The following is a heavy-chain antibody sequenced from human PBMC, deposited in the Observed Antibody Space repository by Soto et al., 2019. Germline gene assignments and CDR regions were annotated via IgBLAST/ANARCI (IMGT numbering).Heavy chain of an antibody. D-gene: IGHD6-6*01. CDR1: DVSISSSSYY. V-gene: IGHV4-39*01. CDR2: VYYSGST. Sequence: QLQLQESGPGLVKPSETLSLTCTVSDVSISSSSYYWGWIRQPPGKGLEWIGSVYYSGSTYYNPSLKSRVTIFVDTSNNQFSLRLSSVTAADTAVYSCARLNGRAARPNWFDPWGQGTLVTVSS. J-gene: IGHJ5*02. CDR3: ARLNGRAARPNWFDP.